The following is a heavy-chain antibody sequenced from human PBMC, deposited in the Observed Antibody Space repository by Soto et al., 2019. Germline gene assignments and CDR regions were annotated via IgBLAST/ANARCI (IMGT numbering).Heavy chain of an antibody. V-gene: IGHV3-9*01. Sequence: GGSLRLSCAASGFTFDDYAMHWVRQAPGKGLEWVSGISWNSGSIGYADSVKGRFTISRDNAKNSLYLQMNSLRAEDTALYYCAKDLSLYDFWGGHYGMDVWGQGTTVTVSS. CDR2: ISWNSGSI. CDR1: GFTFDDYA. J-gene: IGHJ6*02. D-gene: IGHD3-3*01. CDR3: AKDLSLYDFWGGHYGMDV.